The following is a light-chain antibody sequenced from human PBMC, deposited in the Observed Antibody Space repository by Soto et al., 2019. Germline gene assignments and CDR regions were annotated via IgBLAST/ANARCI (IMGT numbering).Light chain of an antibody. V-gene: IGKV1-33*01. Sequence: DIQMTQSPSSLSASVGDRVTITCQASQDINNYLSWYQQNPGKAPKILMYDASNLETGVPSRFSGSGSGTDSTLTISRLEPEDFAVYYCQQYGSSPITFGQGTRLEIK. CDR1: QDINNY. CDR2: DAS. CDR3: QQYGSSPIT. J-gene: IGKJ5*01.